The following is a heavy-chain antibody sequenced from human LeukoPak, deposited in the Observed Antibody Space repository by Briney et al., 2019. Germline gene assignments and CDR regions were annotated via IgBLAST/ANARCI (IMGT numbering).Heavy chain of an antibody. Sequence: GESLKISCKGSGYSFTSCWIGWVRQMPGKGLEWMGIIYPGDSDTRYSPSFQGQVTISADKSISTAYLQWSSLKASDTAMYYCARQSYVYYDSSGYYFGAFDIWGQGTMVTVSS. CDR2: IYPGDSDT. J-gene: IGHJ3*02. CDR3: ARQSYVYYDSSGYYFGAFDI. CDR1: GYSFTSCW. D-gene: IGHD3-22*01. V-gene: IGHV5-51*01.